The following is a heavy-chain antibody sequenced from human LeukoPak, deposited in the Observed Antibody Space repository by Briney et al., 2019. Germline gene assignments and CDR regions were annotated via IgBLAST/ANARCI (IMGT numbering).Heavy chain of an antibody. J-gene: IGHJ4*02. CDR1: GFTFSSYA. CDR2: ISGSGDDT. Sequence: GGSLRLSCSASGFTFSSYAMTWVRQAPGQGLEWVSAISGSGDDTYYADSVKGRFTISRDNSKNTLYLQMNSLRAEDTAVYYCAKKEAMIRGVPYYYDFWGQGTLVTVSS. V-gene: IGHV3-23*01. D-gene: IGHD3-10*01. CDR3: AKKEAMIRGVPYYYDF.